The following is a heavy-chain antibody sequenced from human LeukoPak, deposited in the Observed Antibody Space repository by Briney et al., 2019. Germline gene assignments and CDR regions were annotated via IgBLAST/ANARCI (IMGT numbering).Heavy chain of an antibody. CDR3: ARDQEGRSCSGGTCYLGWSFDL. D-gene: IGHD2-15*01. CDR1: GFTFGNYG. Sequence: GGSLRLSCAASGFTFGNYGMSWVRQAPGKGLEWVSGINWNGGSTGYADSVEGRFTISRDNAKNSQYLQMNSLSVEDTALYYCARDQEGRSCSGGTCYLGWSFDLWGRGTLVTVSS. J-gene: IGHJ2*01. V-gene: IGHV3-20*04. CDR2: INWNGGST.